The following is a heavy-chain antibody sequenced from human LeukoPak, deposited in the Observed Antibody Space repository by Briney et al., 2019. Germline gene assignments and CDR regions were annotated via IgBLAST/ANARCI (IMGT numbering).Heavy chain of an antibody. J-gene: IGHJ4*02. CDR2: IDGNGGDT. D-gene: IGHD3-10*01. V-gene: IGHV3-23*01. CDR1: GFTFRSHA. CDR3: ARDFYGSGSYYTVAFDS. Sequence: SGGFLRLSCAASGFTFRSHAMSWVRQAPGRGLEWVASIDGNGGDTYYADSVKGRFPISRDHSKNTVYLQMNSLSAEDTAVYYCARDFYGSGSYYTVAFDSWGQGTLVTVSS.